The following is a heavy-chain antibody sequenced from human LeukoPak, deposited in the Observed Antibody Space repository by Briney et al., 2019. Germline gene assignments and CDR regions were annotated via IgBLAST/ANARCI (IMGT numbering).Heavy chain of an antibody. CDR2: IYYSGST. D-gene: IGHD3-16*01. CDR3: ARDRWGIPDY. CDR1: GGSISSYY. J-gene: IGHJ4*02. Sequence: SETLSLTCTVPGGSISSYYWSWIRQPPGKGLEWIGYIYYSGSTNYNPSLKSRVTISVDTSKNQFSLQLNSVTPEDTAVYYCARDRWGIPDYWGQGTLVTVSS. V-gene: IGHV4-59*12.